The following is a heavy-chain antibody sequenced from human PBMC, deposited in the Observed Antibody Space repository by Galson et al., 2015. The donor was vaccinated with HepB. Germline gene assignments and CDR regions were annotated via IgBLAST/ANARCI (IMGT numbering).Heavy chain of an antibody. D-gene: IGHD4-17*01. CDR2: ISYDGSNE. J-gene: IGHJ1*01. CDR1: GFTFSSFA. V-gene: IGHV3-30-3*01. CDR3: ASQAGYDYGDYPAHFRH. Sequence: SLRLSCAAFGFTFSSFAMHWVRQAPGKGLEWVSVISYDGSNEYYADSVKGRFTLSRDNSRDTLYLQMNNLRPEDTAVYYCASQAGYDYGDYPAHFRHWGRGTLVTVSS.